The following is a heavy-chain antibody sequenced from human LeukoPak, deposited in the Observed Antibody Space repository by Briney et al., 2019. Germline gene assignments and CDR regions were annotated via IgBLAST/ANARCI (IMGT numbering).Heavy chain of an antibody. CDR3: ARVGSGWYHYYYYMDV. CDR2: INSDGSST. CDR1: GFTFSSYW. V-gene: IGHV3-74*01. D-gene: IGHD6-19*01. J-gene: IGHJ6*03. Sequence: GGSLRLSCAASGFTFSSYWMHWVRQAPGKGLVWVSRINSDGSSTSYADSVKGRFTISRDNAKNTLYLQMNSLRAEDTAVYYCARVGSGWYHYYYYMDVWGKGTTVTVSS.